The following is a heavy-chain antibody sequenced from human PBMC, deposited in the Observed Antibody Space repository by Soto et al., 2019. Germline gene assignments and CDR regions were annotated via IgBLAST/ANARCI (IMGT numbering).Heavy chain of an antibody. Sequence: SETLSLTCTVSGGSISSYYWSWIRQPPGKGLEWIGYIYYSGSTNYNPSLKSRVTISVDTSKNQFSLKLSSVTAADTAVYYCARVVWAAPYYFDYWGQGTLVTVSS. CDR2: IYYSGST. CDR1: GGSISSYY. D-gene: IGHD3-16*01. CDR3: ARVVWAAPYYFDY. J-gene: IGHJ4*02. V-gene: IGHV4-59*01.